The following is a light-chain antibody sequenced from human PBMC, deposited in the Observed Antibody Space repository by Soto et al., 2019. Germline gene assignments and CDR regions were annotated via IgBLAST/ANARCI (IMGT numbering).Light chain of an antibody. Sequence: QSALTQPACVSGSPGQSITISCTGTSSDVGGYNYVSWYQQHPGKAPKLMIYDVSNRPSGVSNRFSGSKSGNTAPLTISGLQAEDEADYYCSSYTRTRTYVFGTGTKLTVL. J-gene: IGLJ1*01. CDR2: DVS. V-gene: IGLV2-14*01. CDR1: SSDVGGYNY. CDR3: SSYTRTRTYV.